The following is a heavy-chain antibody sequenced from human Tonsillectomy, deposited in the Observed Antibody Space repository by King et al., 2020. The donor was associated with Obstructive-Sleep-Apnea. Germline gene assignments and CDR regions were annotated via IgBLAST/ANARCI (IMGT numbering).Heavy chain of an antibody. CDR2: IYSSGAT. CDR1: GGSISSYY. J-gene: IGHJ6*02. D-gene: IGHD5-18*01. CDR3: AGIYTYGSAYHGLDV. V-gene: IGHV4-59*01. Sequence: QLQESGPGLVKPSETLSLTCTVSGGSISSYYCSWIRQPPGKGLEWVGYIYSSGATNYNPSLKSRVTITIDTSKNQFSLKLSSVTAADTAVYYCAGIYTYGSAYHGLDVWGQGTTVTVSS.